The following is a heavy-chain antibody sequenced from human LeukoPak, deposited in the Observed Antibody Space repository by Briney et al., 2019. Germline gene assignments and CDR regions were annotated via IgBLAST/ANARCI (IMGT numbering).Heavy chain of an antibody. CDR2: IYHSGST. CDR1: GGSISSSNW. Sequence: SETLSLTCAVSGGSISSSNWWSWVRRPPGKGLEWIGEIYHSGSTNYNPSLKSRVTISVDKSKNQFSLKLSSVTAADTAVYYCARGTRYRSCWYGGLFWFDPWGQGTLVTVSS. J-gene: IGHJ5*02. V-gene: IGHV4-4*02. CDR3: ARGTRYRSCWYGGLFWFDP. D-gene: IGHD6-19*01.